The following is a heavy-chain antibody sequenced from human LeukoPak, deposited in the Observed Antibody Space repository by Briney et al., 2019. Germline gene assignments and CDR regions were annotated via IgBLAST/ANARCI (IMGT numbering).Heavy chain of an antibody. V-gene: IGHV1-69*05. CDR1: GGTFSSYA. J-gene: IGHJ4*02. CDR2: IIPIFGTA. Sequence: ASVKVPCKASGGTFSSYAISWVRRAPGQGHEWMGRIIPIFGTANYAQKFQGRVTITTDESTSTAYMELSSLRSEDTAVYYCARDQGLRNWEDWGQGTLVTVSS. D-gene: IGHD1-26*01. CDR3: ARDQGLRNWED.